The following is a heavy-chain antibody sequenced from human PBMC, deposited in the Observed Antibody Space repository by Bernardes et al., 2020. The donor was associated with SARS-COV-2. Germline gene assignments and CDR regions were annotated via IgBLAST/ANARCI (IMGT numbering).Heavy chain of an antibody. J-gene: IGHJ4*02. CDR2: ISGSGGST. CDR3: AKDGYTYDYFDS. CDR1: GFTFSSYA. V-gene: IGHV3-23*01. Sequence: GGSLRLSCAASGFTFSSYAMSWVRQAPGKGLEWVSDISGSGGSTYYADSVKGRFTISRDNSKNMLYLQMNSLRAEDTAVYYCAKDGYTYDYFDSWGQGTLLTVSS. D-gene: IGHD5-12*01.